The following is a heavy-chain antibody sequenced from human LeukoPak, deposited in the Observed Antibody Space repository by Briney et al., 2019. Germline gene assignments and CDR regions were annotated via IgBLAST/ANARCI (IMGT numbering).Heavy chain of an antibody. CDR2: IYYSGST. CDR3: ARQAHYYDSSGHWEDVWDY. J-gene: IGHJ4*02. V-gene: IGHV4-39*01. D-gene: IGHD3-22*01. CDR1: GGSISSRSYY. Sequence: PSETLSLTCTVSGGSISSRSYYWGWIRQPPGKGLEWIGSIYYSGSTYYNPSLKSRVTISVDTSKNQFSLKLSSVTAADTAVYYCARQAHYYDSSGHWEDVWDYWGQGTLVTVSS.